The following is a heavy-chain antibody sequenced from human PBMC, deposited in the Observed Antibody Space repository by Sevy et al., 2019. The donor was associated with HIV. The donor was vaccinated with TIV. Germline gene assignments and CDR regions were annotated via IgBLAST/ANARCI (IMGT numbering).Heavy chain of an antibody. Sequence: GGSLRLSCAASGFTFSSYSMNWVRQAPGKGLEWVSSISSSSSYIYYADSVKGRFTISRDNAKNSLYLQMNSLRAEDTAVYYCARDYGAYCGGDCYSADAFDIWGQGPMVTVSS. V-gene: IGHV3-21*01. CDR1: GFTFSSYS. CDR2: ISSSSSYI. J-gene: IGHJ3*02. CDR3: ARDYGAYCGGDCYSADAFDI. D-gene: IGHD2-21*02.